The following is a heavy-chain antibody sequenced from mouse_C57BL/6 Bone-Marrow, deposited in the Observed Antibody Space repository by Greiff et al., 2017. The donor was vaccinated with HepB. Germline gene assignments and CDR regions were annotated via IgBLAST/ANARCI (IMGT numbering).Heavy chain of an antibody. V-gene: IGHV7-1*01. D-gene: IGHD1-1*01. CDR3: ARDALYGSSPYAMDY. Sequence: EVQRVESGGGLVQSGRSLRLSCATSGFTFSDFYMEWVRQAPGKGLEWIAASRNKANDYTTEYSASVKGRFIVSRDTSQSILYLQMNALRAEDTAIYYCARDALYGSSPYAMDYWGQGTSVTVSS. J-gene: IGHJ4*01. CDR2: SRNKANDYTT. CDR1: GFTFSDFY.